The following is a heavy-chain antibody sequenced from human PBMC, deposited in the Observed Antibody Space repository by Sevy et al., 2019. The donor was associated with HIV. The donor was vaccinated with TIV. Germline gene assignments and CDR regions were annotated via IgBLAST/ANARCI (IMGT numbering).Heavy chain of an antibody. CDR2: ISGSGGST. CDR3: AKDRAAAGSGMDV. Sequence: GGYLRLSCAASGFTFSSYAMSWVRQAPGKGLEWVSAISGSGGSTYYADSVKVRFTISRDNSKNTLYLQMNSLRAEDTTVYYCAKDRAAAGSGMDVWGQGTTVTVSS. CDR1: GFTFSSYA. V-gene: IGHV3-23*01. D-gene: IGHD6-13*01. J-gene: IGHJ6*02.